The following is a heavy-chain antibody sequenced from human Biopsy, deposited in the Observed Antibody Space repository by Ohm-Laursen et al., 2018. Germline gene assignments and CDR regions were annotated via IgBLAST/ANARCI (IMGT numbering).Heavy chain of an antibody. CDR2: THYSGFS. CDR3: AAYYYDSSGYFYAFHY. J-gene: IGHJ4*02. CDR1: GDSISSSSYF. V-gene: IGHV4-39*01. Sequence: SDTLSLTCAVSGDSISSSSYFWGWIRQPPGKGLEWIGSTHYSGFSYSNPSLTSRAAISVDTSKNLFSLRLTSVTAADTAMYYCAAYYYDSSGYFYAFHYWGQGTLVTVSS. D-gene: IGHD3-22*01.